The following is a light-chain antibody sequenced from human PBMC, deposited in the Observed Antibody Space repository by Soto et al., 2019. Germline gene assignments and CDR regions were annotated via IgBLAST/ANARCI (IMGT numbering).Light chain of an antibody. Sequence: QSALTQPASVSGSPGQSITISCTGTSTDIGAYNYVSWYQQHPGKAPKLLIYEVTNRPSGVSNRFSGSKSGNTAFLTISGLQAEDEANYYCNSYTTLSNRVFGTGTKVTVL. V-gene: IGLV2-14*01. J-gene: IGLJ1*01. CDR3: NSYTTLSNRV. CDR2: EVT. CDR1: STDIGAYNY.